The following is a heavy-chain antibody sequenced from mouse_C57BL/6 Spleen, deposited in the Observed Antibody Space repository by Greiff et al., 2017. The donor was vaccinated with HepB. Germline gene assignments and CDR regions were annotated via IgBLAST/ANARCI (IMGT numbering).Heavy chain of an antibody. D-gene: IGHD2-2*01. V-gene: IGHV1-54*01. CDR3: ARSGNYGFAMDY. Sequence: VQVVESGAELVRPGTSVKVSCKASGYAFTNYLIEWVKQRPGQGLEWIGVINPGSGGTNYNEKFKGKATLTADKSSSTAYMQLSSLTSEDSAVYFCARSGNYGFAMDYWGQGTSVTVSS. CDR1: GYAFTNYL. J-gene: IGHJ4*01. CDR2: INPGSGGT.